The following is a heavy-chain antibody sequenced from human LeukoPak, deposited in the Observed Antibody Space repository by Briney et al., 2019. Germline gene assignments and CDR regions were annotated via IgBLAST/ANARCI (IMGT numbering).Heavy chain of an antibody. CDR1: GVSVSTTYN. J-gene: IGHJ4*02. CDR3: VRDYWGSLDY. Sequence: SETLSLTCTVSGVSVSTTYNWGWVRRPPGKGLEWIGYDGNNNYNPSLKSRATISLDTSKNQFSLKLHSVTDADTAVYYCVRDYWGSLDYWGQGTLVTVSS. D-gene: IGHD7-27*01. V-gene: IGHV4-61*01. CDR2: DGNN.